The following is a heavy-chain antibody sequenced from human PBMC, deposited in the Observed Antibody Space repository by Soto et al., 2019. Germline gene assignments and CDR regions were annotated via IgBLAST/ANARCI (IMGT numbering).Heavy chain of an antibody. CDR2: IIPILGIA. J-gene: IGHJ6*02. D-gene: IGHD3-10*01. CDR3: ALNQGVGVDV. V-gene: IGHV1-69*02. CDR1: GGTFSSYT. Sequence: QVQLVQSGAEVKKPGSSVKVSCKASGGTFSSYTISWVRQAPGQGLEWMGRIIPILGIANYAQKFQGRVTITADKSTSTDYMALSSLRYEDTAVYYCALNQGVGVDVWGQGTTVTVSS.